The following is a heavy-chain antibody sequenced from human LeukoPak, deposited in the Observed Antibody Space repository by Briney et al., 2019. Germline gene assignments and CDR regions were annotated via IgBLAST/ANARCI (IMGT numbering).Heavy chain of an antibody. Sequence: PGGSLRLSCAASGFTFSSYGMSWVRQAPGKGLEWVSSISRSGGSTRYADSVKGRFAISRDSSKNTLYLQMNRLRAEDAAVYYCAKAPVTTCSGAYCYPFDYWGQGTLVTVSS. CDR2: ISRSGGST. D-gene: IGHD2-21*01. J-gene: IGHJ4*02. V-gene: IGHV3-23*01. CDR1: GFTFSSYG. CDR3: AKAPVTTCSGAYCYPFDY.